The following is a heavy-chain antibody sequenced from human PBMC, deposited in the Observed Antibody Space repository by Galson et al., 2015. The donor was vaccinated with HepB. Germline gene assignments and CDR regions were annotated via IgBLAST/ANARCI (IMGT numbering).Heavy chain of an antibody. Sequence: SLRLSCAASGFTFSTYSMNWVRQAPGKRLEWVSYINGSYTAIYYADSVRGRFTISRDNGENSLYLQMNSLRAEDTAVYYCARDLSPLLGEYFTFDYWGQGTLVTVSP. J-gene: IGHJ4*02. CDR1: GFTFSTYS. D-gene: IGHD2/OR15-2a*01. V-gene: IGHV3-48*01. CDR3: ARDLSPLLGEYFTFDY. CDR2: INGSYTAI.